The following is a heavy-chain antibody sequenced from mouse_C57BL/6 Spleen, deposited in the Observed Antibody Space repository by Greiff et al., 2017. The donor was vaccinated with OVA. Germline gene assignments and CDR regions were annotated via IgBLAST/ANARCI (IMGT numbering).Heavy chain of an antibody. CDR3: ARETITTVFDY. J-gene: IGHJ2*01. CDR1: GFTFSDYY. CDR2: INYDGSST. D-gene: IGHD1-1*01. V-gene: IGHV5-16*01. Sequence: EVLLVESEGGLVQPGSSMKLSCTASGFTFSDYYMAWVRQVPEKGLEWVANINYDGSSTYYLDSLKSRFIISRDNAKNILYLQMSSLKSEDTATYYCARETITTVFDYWGQGTTLTVSS.